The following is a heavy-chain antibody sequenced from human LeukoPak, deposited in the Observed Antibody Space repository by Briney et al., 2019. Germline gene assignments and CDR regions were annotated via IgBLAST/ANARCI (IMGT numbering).Heavy chain of an antibody. CDR3: ARARYFDY. CDR1: GFTFSSYA. V-gene: IGHV3-23*01. CDR2: ISASGGST. J-gene: IGHJ4*02. D-gene: IGHD1-14*01. Sequence: GGSLRLSCAASGFTFSSYAMTWVRQAPGKGREWVSIISASGGSTSYADSVQGRFTISRDNAKNSLYLQMNSLRDEDTAVYYCARARYFDYWGQGTLVTVSS.